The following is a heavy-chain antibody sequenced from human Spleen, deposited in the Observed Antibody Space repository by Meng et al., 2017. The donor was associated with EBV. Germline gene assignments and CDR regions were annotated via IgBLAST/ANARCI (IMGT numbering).Heavy chain of an antibody. D-gene: IGHD5-18*01. Sequence: VHLERVRQRMVSPSETLSLSLPFCGWSPSGLVWPQILQPPEKGLECIGEISHSGSAFYIAALKTRVNISVDKSKNQFSLKLGSVTAADTAVYYCARDSTMPENWFDPWGQGTLVTVSS. CDR1: GWSPSGLV. CDR3: ARDSTMPENWFDP. J-gene: IGHJ5*02. CDR2: ISHSGSA. V-gene: IGHV4-34*01.